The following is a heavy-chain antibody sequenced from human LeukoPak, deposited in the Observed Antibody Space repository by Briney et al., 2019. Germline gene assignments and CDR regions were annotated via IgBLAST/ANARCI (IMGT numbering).Heavy chain of an antibody. D-gene: IGHD6-13*01. V-gene: IGHV4-34*01. CDR3: ARGISSSWYPRYYYYGMDV. J-gene: IGHJ6*02. Sequence: SETLSLTCAVYGGSFSGYYWSWIRQPPGKGLEWIGEINHSGSTNYNPSLKSRVTISVDTSKNQFSLKLSSVTAADTAVYYCARGISSSWYPRYYYYGMDVWGQGTTVTVSS. CDR1: GGSFSGYY. CDR2: INHSGST.